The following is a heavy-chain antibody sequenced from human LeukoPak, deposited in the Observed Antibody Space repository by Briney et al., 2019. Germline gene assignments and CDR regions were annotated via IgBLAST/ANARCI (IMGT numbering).Heavy chain of an antibody. V-gene: IGHV4-59*01. D-gene: IGHD3-3*01. CDR2: IYYSGST. CDR1: GGSISSYY. J-gene: IGHJ6*03. CDR3: ERDSYYDFWSGYYYYMDV. Sequence: PSETLSLTCTVSGGSISSYYWSWIRQPPGKGLERIGYIYYSGSTNYNPSLKSRVTISVDTSKNQFSLKLSSVTAADTAVYYCERDSYYDFWSGYYYYMDVWRKGTPVTVSS.